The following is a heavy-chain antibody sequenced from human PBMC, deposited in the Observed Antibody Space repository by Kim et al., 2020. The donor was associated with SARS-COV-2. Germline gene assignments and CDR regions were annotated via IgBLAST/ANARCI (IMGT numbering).Heavy chain of an antibody. CDR3: ARGAKNSYSGLDV. J-gene: IGHJ6*02. V-gene: IGHV3-21*06. CDR2: ISSGSSFI. D-gene: IGHD2-21*01. CDR1: GFGFSDYS. Sequence: GGSLRLSCVASGFGFSDYSMNWVRQAPGKGLEWVSYISSGSSFIFYADSLKGRFTVSRDNAKSALYLQMNSLGVEDTAVYYCARGAKNSYSGLDVWGRGT.